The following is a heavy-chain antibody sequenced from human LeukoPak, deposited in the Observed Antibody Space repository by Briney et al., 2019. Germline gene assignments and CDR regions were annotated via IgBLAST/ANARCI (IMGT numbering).Heavy chain of an antibody. CDR2: IWYDGSNK. V-gene: IGHV3-33*01. CDR3: ARGMKVVVAAIAFDY. CDR1: GFTFSSYG. J-gene: IGHJ4*02. D-gene: IGHD2-15*01. Sequence: GGSLRLSCAASGFTFSSYGMLWVRQAPGKGLEGVAVIWYDGSNKYYADSGKGRFTISRDNSKNTLYLQMNSLRAEDTAVYYRARGMKVVVAAIAFDYWGQGTLVTVSS.